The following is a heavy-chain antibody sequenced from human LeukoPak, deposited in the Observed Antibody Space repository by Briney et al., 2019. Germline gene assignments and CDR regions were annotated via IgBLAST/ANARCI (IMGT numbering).Heavy chain of an antibody. CDR3: AGSTYYDYRGMDV. CDR1: GFSFSSYA. Sequence: GGSLRLSCAASGFSFSSYAMHWVRQAPGKGLEWVAVISYDGSNKYSADSVKGRFTISRDNSKNTLYLQMNSLRAEDKAVYYCAGSTYYDYRGMDVWGQGTTVTVSS. D-gene: IGHD3-22*01. CDR2: ISYDGSNK. V-gene: IGHV3-30-3*01. J-gene: IGHJ6*02.